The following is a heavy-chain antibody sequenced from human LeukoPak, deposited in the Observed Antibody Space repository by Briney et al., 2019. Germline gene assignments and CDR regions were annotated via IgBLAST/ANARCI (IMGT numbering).Heavy chain of an antibody. CDR3: ARQIVSGSMGCDF. Sequence: ASVKVSCKASAYTFSGYYIHWVRQAPGQGLEWMGWINFNSGGKIFAEKFQGRVTMARDTSISTAYMELSRLRSDDTAVYYCARQIVSGSMGCDFWGQGTLVTVSS. V-gene: IGHV1-2*02. CDR1: AYTFSGYY. D-gene: IGHD2-21*01. J-gene: IGHJ4*02. CDR2: INFNSGGK.